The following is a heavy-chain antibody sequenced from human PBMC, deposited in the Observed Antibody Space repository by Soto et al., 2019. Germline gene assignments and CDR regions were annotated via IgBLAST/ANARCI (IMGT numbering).Heavy chain of an antibody. CDR2: INHSGST. J-gene: IGHJ5*02. CDR1: GGSFSGYY. CDR3: ARGYDYGGNWLDP. V-gene: IGHV4-34*01. Sequence: SETLSLTCAVYGGSFSGYYWSWIRQPPGKGLEWIGEINHSGSTNYNPSRKSRVTISVDTSQSQFSLKLSSVAAADTAVYYCARGYDYGGNWLDPWGQGTLVPVSS. D-gene: IGHD4-17*01.